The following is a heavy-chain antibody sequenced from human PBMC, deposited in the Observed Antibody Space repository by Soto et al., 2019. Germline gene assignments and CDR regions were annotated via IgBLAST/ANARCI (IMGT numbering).Heavy chain of an antibody. CDR1: GGTFSSYA. CDR3: ARVGGDCSSTSCYMDNWFDP. Sequence: QVKLVQSGAEVKKPGSSVKVSCKASGGTFSSYAISWVRQAPGQGLEWMGGIIPIFGTANYAQKFQGRVTITADESTSTAYMELSSLRSEDTAVYYCARVGGDCSSTSCYMDNWFDPWGQGTLVTVSS. CDR2: IIPIFGTA. D-gene: IGHD2-2*02. V-gene: IGHV1-69*01. J-gene: IGHJ5*02.